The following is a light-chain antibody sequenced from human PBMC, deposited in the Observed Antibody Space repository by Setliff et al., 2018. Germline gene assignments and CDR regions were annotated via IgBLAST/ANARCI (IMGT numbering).Light chain of an antibody. V-gene: IGLV2-8*01. J-gene: IGLJ1*01. CDR2: EAS. Sequence: QSALTQPASVSGSPGQSITISRTGTSSDVGGYNYVSWYQQHPGKAPKLMIYEASKRPSGVPDRFSGSKSGNTASLTVSGLQAEDEADYYCSSYAGSNNPDVFGTGTKVTVL. CDR3: SSYAGSNNPDV. CDR1: SSDVGGYNY.